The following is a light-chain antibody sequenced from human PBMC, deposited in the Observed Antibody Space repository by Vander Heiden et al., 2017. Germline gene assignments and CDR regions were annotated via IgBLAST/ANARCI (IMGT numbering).Light chain of an antibody. CDR3: QAWDSSTACVV. V-gene: IGLV3-1*01. J-gene: IGLJ2*01. CDR2: QDS. Sequence: SYELSQPPSVSVSPGQTASITCSGDKLGDKYACWYQQKPGQSPGLVIYQDSKQPSGIPERFSGSNSGNTATLTTSGTQAMDEADYYCQAWDSSTACVVFGGGTKLTVL. CDR1: KLGDKY.